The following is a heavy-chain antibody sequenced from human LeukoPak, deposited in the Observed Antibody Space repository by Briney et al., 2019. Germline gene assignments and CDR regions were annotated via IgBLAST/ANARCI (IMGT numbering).Heavy chain of an antibody. CDR3: AREARGTRAAFDV. D-gene: IGHD2-8*01. Sequence: GGSLRLSCAASGFTFSSYWMSWVRQAPGKGLEWAANIKEDGTHRYYVGSVRGRFTISRDNAKNSLYLQMNSLRAEDTAIYYCAREARGTRAAFDVWGQGTMVTVFS. V-gene: IGHV3-7*01. CDR2: IKEDGTHR. CDR1: GFTFSSYW. J-gene: IGHJ3*01.